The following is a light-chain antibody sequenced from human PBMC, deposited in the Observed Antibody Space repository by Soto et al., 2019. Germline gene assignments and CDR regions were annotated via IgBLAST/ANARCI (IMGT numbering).Light chain of an antibody. CDR2: RSS. CDR3: LQYNDWPRT. CDR1: QSIRTD. J-gene: IGKJ1*01. Sequence: EIVMTQSPATLYVSQGETATLSCRASQSIRTDLAWYQQRPGQAPRLLISRSSSRASGIPARFSGTGSGTVFTLTITSVQSDDFAVYYCLQYNDWPRTFGQGTKVDFK. V-gene: IGKV3-15*01.